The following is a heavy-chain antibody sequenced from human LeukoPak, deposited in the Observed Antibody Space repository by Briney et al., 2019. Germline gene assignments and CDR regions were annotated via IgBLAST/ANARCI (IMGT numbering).Heavy chain of an antibody. D-gene: IGHD5-24*01. CDR2: VSPNNGNT. Sequence: ASVTVSCKASGYSFATYDIYWVRQATGQGLEFLGWVSPNNGNTGYAQKFQGRVIITTDVPRSTAYLHLSSLRSEDTAVFYCARGNNYRNRLPGDFWGQGTLVTVSS. J-gene: IGHJ4*02. CDR1: GYSFATYD. V-gene: IGHV1-8*03. CDR3: ARGNNYRNRLPGDF.